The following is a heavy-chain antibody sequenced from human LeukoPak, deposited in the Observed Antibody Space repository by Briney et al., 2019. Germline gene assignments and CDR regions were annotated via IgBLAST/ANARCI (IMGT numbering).Heavy chain of an antibody. D-gene: IGHD6-25*01. CDR3: ARAKTVGSSGCFGY. CDR2: IYTSGST. CDR1: GGSISSGSYY. Sequence: SETLSLTCTVSGGSISSGSYYWSWIRQPAGKGLEWIGCIYTSGSTNYNPSLKSRVTISVDTSKNQFSLKLSSVTAADTAVYYCARAKTVGSSGCFGYWGQGTLVTVSS. V-gene: IGHV4-61*02. J-gene: IGHJ4*02.